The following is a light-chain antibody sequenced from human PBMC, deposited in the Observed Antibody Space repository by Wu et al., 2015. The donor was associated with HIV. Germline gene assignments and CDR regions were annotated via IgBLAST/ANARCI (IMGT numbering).Light chain of an antibody. J-gene: IGKJ1*01. Sequence: EIVMTLSPATLSVSPGERATLSCRASQSVNNNLAWYQHKPGQAPRLLIYDASSRPSDIPDRFSGSGSGTEFTLTISSLQSEDFAVYYCQQYGSSPRTFGQGTKVEIK. CDR1: QSVNNN. V-gene: IGKV3-15*01. CDR2: DAS. CDR3: QQYGSSPRT.